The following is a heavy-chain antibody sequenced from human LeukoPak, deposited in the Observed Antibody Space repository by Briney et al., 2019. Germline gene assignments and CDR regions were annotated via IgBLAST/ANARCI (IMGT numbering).Heavy chain of an antibody. V-gene: IGHV3-72*01. J-gene: IGHJ3*02. Sequence: QPGGSLRLSCVASGFTFSDHYMEWVRQAPGKGLEWVGRIRNRANSFTTEYAASVKGRFTISREDSRNSLFLQMNSLKTEDTAVYYCTTGGSVMVAGTRAFDIWGQGTMVTVSS. CDR1: GFTFSDHY. D-gene: IGHD1-7*01. CDR2: IRNRANSFTT. CDR3: TTGGSVMVAGTRAFDI.